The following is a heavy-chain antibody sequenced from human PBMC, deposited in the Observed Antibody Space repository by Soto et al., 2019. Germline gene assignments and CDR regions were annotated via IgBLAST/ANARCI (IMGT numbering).Heavy chain of an antibody. CDR2: ISGAGDTT. V-gene: IGHV3-23*01. D-gene: IGHD3-16*02. CDR3: AKSSTQSNVWRAYRHKTHFDY. J-gene: IGHJ4*02. Sequence: EVRLLESGGGLVQPGGSLRLSCEGSGFTFTNYGMDWVRQAPGKGLEWISFISGAGDTTYYADSVKGRFIISRDNSKNTLYLQMNSLRAEDTALYYCAKSSTQSNVWRAYRHKTHFDYWGQGALVTVTS. CDR1: GFTFTNYG.